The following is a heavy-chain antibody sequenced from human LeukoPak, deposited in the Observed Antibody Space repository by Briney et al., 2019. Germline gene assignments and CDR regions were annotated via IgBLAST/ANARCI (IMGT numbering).Heavy chain of an antibody. Sequence: GGSQRLSYAASQFTLSDYYVSWIRQAPGRGLEWVSYISSRGHTIYYAASVKGRFTISRDDAKNELYLQMTGLRAEDTALYYCATEVEYSTNGFDTWGQGTMVTVSS. D-gene: IGHD6-13*01. V-gene: IGHV3-11*04. CDR3: ATEVEYSTNGFDT. CDR1: QFTLSDYY. CDR2: ISSRGHTI. J-gene: IGHJ3*02.